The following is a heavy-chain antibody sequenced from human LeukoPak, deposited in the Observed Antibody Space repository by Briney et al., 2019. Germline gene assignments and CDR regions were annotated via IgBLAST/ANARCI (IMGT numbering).Heavy chain of an antibody. CDR2: VFYTGTT. CDR1: GVSIISSNYY. J-gene: IGHJ4*02. D-gene: IGHD6-13*01. CDR3: ARRLGSSADGILKYYFDY. Sequence: SETLSLTCTVSGVSIISSNYYWGWFRQPPGKGLQWIASVFYTGTTRHNPSLKSRVTISVDTSKNEFSLSLSSVTAEDTAMYYCARRLGSSADGILKYYFDYWGQGTLVTVSS. V-gene: IGHV4-39*07.